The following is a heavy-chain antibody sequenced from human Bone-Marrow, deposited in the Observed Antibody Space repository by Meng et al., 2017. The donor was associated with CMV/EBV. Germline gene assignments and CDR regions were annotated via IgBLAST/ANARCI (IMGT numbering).Heavy chain of an antibody. J-gene: IGHJ5*02. CDR3: ASQYSSSWYPSSNYNWFDP. Sequence: FSSYWRHWVRHAPGKGLVWVSRINSDGSSTSYADSVKGRFTISRDNAKNTLYLQMNSLRAEDTAVYYCASQYSSSWYPSSNYNWFDPWGQGTLVTVSS. CDR1: FSSYW. CDR2: INSDGSST. D-gene: IGHD6-13*01. V-gene: IGHV3-74*01.